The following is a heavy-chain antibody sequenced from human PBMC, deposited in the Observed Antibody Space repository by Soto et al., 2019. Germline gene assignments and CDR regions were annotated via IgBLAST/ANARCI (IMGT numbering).Heavy chain of an antibody. V-gene: IGHV1-69*13. Sequence: ASVKVSCKASGGTFSSYAISWVRQAPGRGLEWMGGIIPLFGTTNYAQKFRGRVTVTADESTSTVYMEVRSLRLEDTAVYYCARAHGSSWYNWFDPWGQGTLVTVSS. D-gene: IGHD6-13*01. J-gene: IGHJ5*02. CDR1: GGTFSSYA. CDR3: ARAHGSSWYNWFDP. CDR2: IIPLFGTT.